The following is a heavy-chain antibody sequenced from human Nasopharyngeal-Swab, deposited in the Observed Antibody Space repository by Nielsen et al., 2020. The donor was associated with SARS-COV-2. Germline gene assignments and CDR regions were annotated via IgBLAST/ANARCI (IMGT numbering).Heavy chain of an antibody. CDR1: GFTFSSYG. CDR2: ISYDGSNK. V-gene: IGHV3-30*18. J-gene: IGHJ4*02. D-gene: IGHD3-10*01. Sequence: GESLKISCAASGFTFSSYGMRWVRQAPGKGLEWVAVISYDGSNKYYADSVKGRFTISRDNSKNTLYLQMNSLRAEDTAVYYCAKEAEEVYYYGSGSYDYWGQGTLVTVSS. CDR3: AKEAEEVYYYGSGSYDY.